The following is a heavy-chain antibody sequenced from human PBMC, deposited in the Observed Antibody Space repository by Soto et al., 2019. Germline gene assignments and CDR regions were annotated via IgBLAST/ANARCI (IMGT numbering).Heavy chain of an antibody. CDR1: GYTFTSYY. J-gene: IGHJ4*02. CDR2: INPSGGST. D-gene: IGHD1-1*01. Sequence: ASVKVSCKASGYTFTSYYMHWVRQAPGQGLEWMGIINPSGGSTSYAQKFQGRVTMTRDTSTSTVYMELSSLRFEDTAVYYGARDLAGTARFDYWGQGTLFTVSS. CDR3: ARDLAGTARFDY. V-gene: IGHV1-46*01.